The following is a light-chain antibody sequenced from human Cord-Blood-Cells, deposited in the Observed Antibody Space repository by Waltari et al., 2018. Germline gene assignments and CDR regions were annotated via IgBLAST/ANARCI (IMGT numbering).Light chain of an antibody. J-gene: IGLJ3*02. CDR2: EGS. Sequence: SAMTQPASVSGSPGQYITLSCTRTRTDVGSYNFFPWYQQHPGKAPKLMIYEGSKRPSGVSNRFSGSKSGNTASLTISGLQAEDEADYYCCSYAGSSTWVFGGGTKLTVL. CDR1: RTDVGSYNF. V-gene: IGLV2-23*01. CDR3: CSYAGSSTWV.